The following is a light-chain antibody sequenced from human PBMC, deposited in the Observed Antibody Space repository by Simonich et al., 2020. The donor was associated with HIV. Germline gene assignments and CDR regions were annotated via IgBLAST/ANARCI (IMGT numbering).Light chain of an antibody. J-gene: IGLJ7*01. CDR2: DDS. CDR1: NIGSKS. Sequence: SYVLPQPPSVSVAPGKTARITCGGNNIGSKSVDWYQQKPGQAPVVVLYDDSDRPSGIPERFSGSSSRNTATLTISWVEDGDEADYYCQVWDSSSDHAVFGGGTQLTVL. CDR3: QVWDSSSDHAV. V-gene: IGLV3-21*03.